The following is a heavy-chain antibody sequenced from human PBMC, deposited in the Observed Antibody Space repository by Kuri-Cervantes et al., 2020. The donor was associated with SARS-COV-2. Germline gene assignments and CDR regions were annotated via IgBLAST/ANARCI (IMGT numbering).Heavy chain of an antibody. CDR3: AKLYCSSTGCYEVS. J-gene: IGHJ4*02. CDR1: GFTVSSNY. Sequence: GESLKISCAASGFTVSSNYMSWVRQAPGEGLEWVSVISDSGGSTFYADSVKGRFTISRDNSKNTLYLQMNSLRAEDTAVYYCAKLYCSSTGCYEVSWGQGTLVTVSS. D-gene: IGHD2-2*01. CDR2: ISDSGGST. V-gene: IGHV3-23*01.